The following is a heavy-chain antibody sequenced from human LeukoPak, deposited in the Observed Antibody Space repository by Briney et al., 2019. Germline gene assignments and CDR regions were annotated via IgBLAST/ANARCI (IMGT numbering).Heavy chain of an antibody. CDR1: GYSFTSYW. CDR3: ARHPRGRLIVVVPAAIDY. D-gene: IGHD2-2*02. Sequence: GESLKISCKGSGYSFTSYWISWVRQMPGKGLEWMGRIDPSDSYTNYSPSFQGHVTISADKSISTAYLQWSSLKAPDTAMYYCARHPRGRLIVVVPAAIDYWGQGTLVTVSS. J-gene: IGHJ4*02. CDR2: IDPSDSYT. V-gene: IGHV5-10-1*01.